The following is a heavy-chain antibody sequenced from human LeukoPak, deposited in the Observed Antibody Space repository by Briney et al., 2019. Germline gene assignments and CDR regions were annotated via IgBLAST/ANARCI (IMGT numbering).Heavy chain of an antibody. Sequence: GGSLRLSCAASGFTFSSYGMHWVRQAPGKGLEWVAFIRYDGSNKYYADSVKGRFTISRDNSKNTLYLQMNSLRAEDTAVYYCAKNYDFWSGHHGYYYMDVWGKGTTVTVSS. V-gene: IGHV3-30*02. CDR2: IRYDGSNK. CDR1: GFTFSSYG. J-gene: IGHJ6*03. CDR3: AKNYDFWSGHHGYYYMDV. D-gene: IGHD3-3*01.